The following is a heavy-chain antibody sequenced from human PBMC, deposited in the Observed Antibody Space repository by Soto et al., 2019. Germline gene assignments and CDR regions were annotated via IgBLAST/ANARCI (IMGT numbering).Heavy chain of an antibody. CDR3: ARDPWVAVAGTYSPAMDV. V-gene: IGHV3-48*02. CDR1: GFTFSSYS. CDR2: ISSSSSTI. J-gene: IGHJ6*02. Sequence: EVQLVESGGGLVQPGGSLRLSCAASGFTFSSYSMNWVRQAPGKGLEWVSYISSSSSTIYYADSVKGRFTISRDNAKKSLYLQMNSLRDVYKCVYYWARDPWVAVAGTYSPAMDVWGQGTTVTVSS. D-gene: IGHD6-19*01.